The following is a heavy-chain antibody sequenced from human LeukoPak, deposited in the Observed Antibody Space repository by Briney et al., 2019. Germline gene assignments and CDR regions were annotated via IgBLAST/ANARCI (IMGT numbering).Heavy chain of an antibody. D-gene: IGHD5-18*01. CDR3: ARRYSYGYSAFDI. CDR2: IYYSGST. CDR1: GGSISSYY. J-gene: IGHJ3*02. V-gene: IGHV4-59*08. Sequence: SETLSLTCTVSGGSISSYYWSWIRQPPGKGLEWIGYIYYSGSTNYNPSLKSRVTISVDTSKNQFSLKVSYVTAADTAVYYCARRYSYGYSAFDIWGQGTMVTVSS.